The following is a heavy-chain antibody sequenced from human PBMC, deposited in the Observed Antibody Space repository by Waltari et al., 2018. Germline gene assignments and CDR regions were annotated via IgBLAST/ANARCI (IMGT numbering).Heavy chain of an antibody. D-gene: IGHD1-26*01. Sequence: QVQLQESGPGLVTPSEPLSLTCAVSGYSISSGDYWVWIRQPPGKGLEWIGSIYHSGSTYYNPSLKRRVTISVDTSKNQFSLKLSSVTAADTAVYYCARSAVGATSDYWGQGTLVTVSS. CDR3: ARSAVGATSDY. CDR2: IYHSGST. V-gene: IGHV4-38-2*01. J-gene: IGHJ4*02. CDR1: GYSISSGDY.